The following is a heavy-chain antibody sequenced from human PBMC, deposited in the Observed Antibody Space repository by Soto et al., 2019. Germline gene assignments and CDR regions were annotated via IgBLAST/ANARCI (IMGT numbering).Heavy chain of an antibody. J-gene: IGHJ4*02. V-gene: IGHV3-74*01. CDR1: GFTFSRYW. Sequence: EVQLVASGGGLVQPAGSLRLSCAASGFTFSRYWRHWVRQAPGKGLVWVSRIDSGGGYASYAGSVEGRFTISRDTARGTLYLQMNSLRAEDTAVYYCGRDAGYGSGSIDYWGQGTLVTVSS. CDR2: IDSGGGYA. D-gene: IGHD3-10*01. CDR3: GRDAGYGSGSIDY.